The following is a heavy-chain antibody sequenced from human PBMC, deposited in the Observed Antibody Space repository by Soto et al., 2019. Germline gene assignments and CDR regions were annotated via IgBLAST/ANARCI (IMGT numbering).Heavy chain of an antibody. Sequence: GGSLRLSCAASGFTFSSYSMNWVRQAPGKGLEWVSSISSSSSYIYYADSVKGRFTISIDNAKNSLYLQMNSLRAEDTAVYYCARDLYSNPARYFDYRAQGTLVTVSS. D-gene: IGHD6-13*01. V-gene: IGHV3-21*01. CDR3: ARDLYSNPARYFDY. CDR2: ISSSSSYI. CDR1: GFTFSSYS. J-gene: IGHJ4*02.